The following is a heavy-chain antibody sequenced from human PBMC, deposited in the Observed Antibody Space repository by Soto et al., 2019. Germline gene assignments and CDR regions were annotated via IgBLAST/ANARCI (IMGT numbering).Heavy chain of an antibody. Sequence: GASVKVSCKASGYTFTSYAMHWVRQAPGQRLEWMGRINAGNGNTKYSQKLQGRVTITRDTSASTAYMELSSLRSEDTAVYYCARDQEGTMVMGAFAIWGQGTMVTVSS. D-gene: IGHD3-10*01. J-gene: IGHJ3*02. CDR3: ARDQEGTMVMGAFAI. CDR2: INAGNGNT. CDR1: GYTFTSYA. V-gene: IGHV1-3*01.